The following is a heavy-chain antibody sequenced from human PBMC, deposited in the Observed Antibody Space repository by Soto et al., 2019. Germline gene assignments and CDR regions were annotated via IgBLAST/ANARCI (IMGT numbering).Heavy chain of an antibody. CDR2: IIPIFGTA. Sequence: QVQLVQSGAEVKKPGSSVKVSCKASGGTFSSYASSWVRQAPGQGLEWMGGIIPIFGTANYAQKFQGRVTITACESTTTAYVELISLTSEDPAVYYCASHSHGYFPHYLHGMVVWGQGTTVTGSS. CDR3: ASHSHGYFPHYLHGMVV. V-gene: IGHV1-69*12. D-gene: IGHD5-18*01. J-gene: IGHJ6*02. CDR1: GGTFSSYA.